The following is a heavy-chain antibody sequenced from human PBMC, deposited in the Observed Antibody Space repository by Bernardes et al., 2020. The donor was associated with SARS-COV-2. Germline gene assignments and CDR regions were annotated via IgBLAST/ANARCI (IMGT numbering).Heavy chain of an antibody. J-gene: IGHJ4*02. CDR2: IGGDGRNI. Sequence: GGSLRLSCAASGFTFSSYAMTWVRQAPGKGLEWVSVIGGDGRNIHYADSVQGRFTISRDNSKNTLYLRMSSLRSDDTALYYCAKYIFEGAARNFDSWGQGILVAVSS. CDR1: GFTFSSYA. V-gene: IGHV3-23*01. D-gene: IGHD6-6*01. CDR3: AKYIFEGAARNFDS.